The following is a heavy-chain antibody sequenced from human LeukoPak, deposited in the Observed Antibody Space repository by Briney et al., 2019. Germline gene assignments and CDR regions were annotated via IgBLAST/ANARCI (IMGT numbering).Heavy chain of an antibody. J-gene: IGHJ6*04. CDR1: GGTFSSYA. Sequence: SVKVSCKASGGTFSSYAISWVRQAPGQGLEWMGVIIPIFGTANYAQKFQGRVTITADESTSTAYMELSSLRSEDTAVYYCAGEIDYGDGIYYYYGMDVWGKGTTVTVSS. CDR2: IIPIFGTA. CDR3: AGEIDYGDGIYYYYGMDV. D-gene: IGHD4-17*01. V-gene: IGHV1-69*13.